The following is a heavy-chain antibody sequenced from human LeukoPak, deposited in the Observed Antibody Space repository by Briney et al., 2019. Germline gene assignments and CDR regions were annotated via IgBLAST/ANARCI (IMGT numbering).Heavy chain of an antibody. V-gene: IGHV4-38-2*02. CDR2: IYHRGST. Sequence: SETLSLTCTVSGYSISSGYYWGWIRQPPGKGLEWIGSIYHRGSTNNNPSLKSRVTISVDTSKNQFSLKLSSVTAADTAVYYCARGPPDSQWLVWYYFDYWGQGTLVTVSS. J-gene: IGHJ4*02. CDR3: ARGPPDSQWLVWYYFDY. D-gene: IGHD6-19*01. CDR1: GYSISSGYY.